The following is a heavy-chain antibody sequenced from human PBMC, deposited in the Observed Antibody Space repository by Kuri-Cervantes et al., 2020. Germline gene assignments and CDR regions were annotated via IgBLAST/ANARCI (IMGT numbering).Heavy chain of an antibody. V-gene: IGHV3-7*04. CDR1: GFTISNSY. CDR3: ARDPEYGALDF. CDR2: MSQDGTKK. J-gene: IGHJ4*02. Sequence: GGSLRLSCAASGFTISNSYMAWVRQSPARGLEWVSDMSQDGTKKSYLDSVKGRFTTSRDNAKNSVYLEMNSLRVDDTAVYFCARDPEYGALDFWGQGTLVTVSS. D-gene: IGHD4-17*01.